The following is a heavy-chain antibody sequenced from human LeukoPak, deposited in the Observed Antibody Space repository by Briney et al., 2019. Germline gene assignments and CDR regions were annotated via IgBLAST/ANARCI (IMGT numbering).Heavy chain of an antibody. D-gene: IGHD5-18*01. Sequence: PSETLSLTCTVSGGSISTSTYYWGWIRQPPGKGLEWIGTIYYSGTTYYNPSLKSRVTISVDMSKNEFSLKLTSVTAADTAVYYCARAYSPSVWGQGTLVTVSS. CDR1: GGSISTSTYY. CDR3: ARAYSPSV. CDR2: IYYSGTT. V-gene: IGHV4-39*07. J-gene: IGHJ4*02.